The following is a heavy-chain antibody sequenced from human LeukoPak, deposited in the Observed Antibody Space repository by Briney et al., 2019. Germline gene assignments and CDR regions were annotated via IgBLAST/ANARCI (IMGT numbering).Heavy chain of an antibody. CDR3: ARTHVVTTWETFDY. Sequence: GGSLRLSYAASGFTFSSYWMSWVRQAPGKGLEWVANIKQDGSEKYYVDSVKGRFTISRDNAKNSLYLQMNSLRAEDTAVYYCARTHVVTTWETFDYWGQGTLVTVSS. D-gene: IGHD4-4*01. CDR2: IKQDGSEK. CDR1: GFTFSSYW. J-gene: IGHJ4*02. V-gene: IGHV3-7*01.